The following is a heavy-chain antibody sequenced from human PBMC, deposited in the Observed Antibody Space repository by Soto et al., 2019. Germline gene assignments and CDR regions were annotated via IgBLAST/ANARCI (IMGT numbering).Heavy chain of an antibody. D-gene: IGHD5-18*01. J-gene: IGHJ6*02. V-gene: IGHV3-23*01. CDR1: GFTFSSYA. CDR3: ANSDTAMPDPPDWYYGMDV. Sequence: HPGGSLRLSCAASGFTFSSYAMSWVRQAPGKGLEWVSAISGSGGSTYYADSVKGRFTISRDNSKNTLYLQMNSLRAEDTAVYYCANSDTAMPDPPDWYYGMDVWGQGTTVTVSS. CDR2: ISGSGGST.